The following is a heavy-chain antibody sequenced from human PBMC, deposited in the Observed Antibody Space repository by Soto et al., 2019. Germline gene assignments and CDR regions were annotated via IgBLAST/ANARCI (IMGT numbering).Heavy chain of an antibody. D-gene: IGHD5-12*01. J-gene: IGHJ6*02. V-gene: IGHV3-7*01. CDR3: AREGYRKYNYYGMDV. CDR1: GFTFSSYG. CDR2: IKQDGSEK. Sequence: PGGSLRLSCAASGFTFSSYGMHWVRQAPGKGLEWVANIKQDGSEKYYVDSVKGRFTISRDNAKNSLYLQMNSLRAEDTAVYYCAREGYRKYNYYGMDVRGQGTTVTVSS.